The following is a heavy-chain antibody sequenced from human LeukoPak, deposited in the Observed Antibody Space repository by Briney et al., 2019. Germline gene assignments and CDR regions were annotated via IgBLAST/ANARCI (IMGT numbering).Heavy chain of an antibody. D-gene: IGHD5-12*01. CDR3: AKVKGGYFYALDS. V-gene: IGHV4-59*03. J-gene: IGHJ4*02. CDR1: AASITDAY. Sequence: PSETLSLTCNVSAASITDAYWSWLRQPPGKGLEGIGYIYYRGGTNYNPSLKSRVAISLDTSKNQFALSLSSVTAADTAVYYRAKVKGGYFYALDSWGQGTLVTVHS. CDR2: IYYRGGT.